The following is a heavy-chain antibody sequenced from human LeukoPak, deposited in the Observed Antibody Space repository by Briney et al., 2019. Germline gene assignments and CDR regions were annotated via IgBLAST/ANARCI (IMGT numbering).Heavy chain of an antibody. J-gene: IGHJ4*02. CDR3: AKSVAGKGDLLGAEPDY. Sequence: PGGSLRLSCAASGFTFSNYAMTWVRQAPGKGLEWISGISSGGSGRFYADSVKGRFTVSRDNSRKTLFLEMNSLRSEDTAVYYCAKSVAGKGDLLGAEPDYWGQGTLVSVS. CDR1: GFTFSNYA. CDR2: ISSGGSGR. V-gene: IGHV3-23*01. D-gene: IGHD6-19*01.